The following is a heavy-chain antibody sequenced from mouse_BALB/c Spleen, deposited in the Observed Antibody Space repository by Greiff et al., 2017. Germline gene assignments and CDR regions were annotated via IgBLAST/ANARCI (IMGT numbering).Heavy chain of an antibody. CDR1: GYSITSGYY. J-gene: IGHJ2*01. CDR3: ASRVYFDY. V-gene: IGHV3-6*02. CDR2: ISYDGSN. Sequence: EVQLVESGPGLVKPSQSLSLTCSVTGYSITSGYYWNWIRQFPGNKLEWMGYISYDGSNNYNPSLKNRISITRDTSKNQFFLKLNSVTTEDTATYYCASRVYFDYWGQGTTLTVSS.